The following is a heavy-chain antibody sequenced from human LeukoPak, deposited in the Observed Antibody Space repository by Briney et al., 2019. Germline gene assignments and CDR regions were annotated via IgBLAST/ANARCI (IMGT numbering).Heavy chain of an antibody. CDR3: AKGGWFGEVPYGMDV. CDR2: ISGSGGST. D-gene: IGHD3-10*01. J-gene: IGHJ6*02. V-gene: IGHV3-23*01. Sequence: GGSLRLSCAASGVTFSSYAMSWVRQAPGKGLEWVSAISGSGGSTYYADSVKGRFTISTYNSQNTLYLQITTLRAEDTAVYYCAKGGWFGEVPYGMDVWGQGTTVTVSS. CDR1: GVTFSSYA.